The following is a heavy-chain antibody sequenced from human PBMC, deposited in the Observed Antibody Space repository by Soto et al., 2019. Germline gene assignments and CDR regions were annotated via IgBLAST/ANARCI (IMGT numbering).Heavy chain of an antibody. J-gene: IGHJ4*02. V-gene: IGHV3-30*18. D-gene: IGHD6-13*01. CDR1: GFTFSSYG. CDR3: AKGYSSSSKGTPDY. CDR2: ISYDGSNK. Sequence: GGSLRLSCAASGFTFSSYGMHWVRQAPGKGLEWVAVISYDGSNKYCADSVKGRFTISRDNSKNTLYLQMNSLRAEDTAVYYCAKGYSSSSKGTPDYWGQGTLVTVSS.